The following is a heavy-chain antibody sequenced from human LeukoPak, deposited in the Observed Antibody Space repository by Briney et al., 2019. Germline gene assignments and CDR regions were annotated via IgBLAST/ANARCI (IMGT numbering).Heavy chain of an antibody. D-gene: IGHD3-22*01. V-gene: IGHV7-4-1*02. CDR1: GYTFTSYA. CDR3: AREFDYYDSSGYLPGWY. CDR2: INTNTGNP. J-gene: IGHJ4*02. Sequence: ASVKVSCKASGYTFTSYAMNWVRQAPGQGLEWMGWINTNTGNPTYAQGFTGRFVFSLDTSVSTAYLQISSLKAEDTAVYYCAREFDYYDSSGYLPGWYWGQGTLVTVSS.